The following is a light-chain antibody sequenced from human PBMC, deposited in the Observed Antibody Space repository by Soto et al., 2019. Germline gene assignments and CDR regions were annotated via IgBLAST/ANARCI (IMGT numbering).Light chain of an antibody. CDR2: GAS. V-gene: IGKV3-20*01. J-gene: IGKJ1*01. Sequence: EIVLTQSPGTLSLSPGEKATLSCRASQSVSSNYLAWYQQKPGQAPRPLIYGASSRAIGIPDRFSGSGSGTDFTLTISGLEPEDFAVYYCQQYGSLPWTFGQGTKVEIK. CDR1: QSVSSNY. CDR3: QQYGSLPWT.